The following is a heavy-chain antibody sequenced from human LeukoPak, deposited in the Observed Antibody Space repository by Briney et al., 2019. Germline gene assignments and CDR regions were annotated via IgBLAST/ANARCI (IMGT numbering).Heavy chain of an antibody. V-gene: IGHV3-66*01. D-gene: IGHD3-22*01. Sequence: GGSLRLSCAASGFTDSSNYMSWLRQAPGKGLEWVSVIYSGGSTYYADSVKGRFTISRDNSKNTLYLQMNSLRAEDTAVYYCARDRVYYYDSSGYYPDAFDIWGQGTMVTVSS. CDR1: GFTDSSNY. CDR3: ARDRVYYYDSSGYYPDAFDI. J-gene: IGHJ3*02. CDR2: IYSGGST.